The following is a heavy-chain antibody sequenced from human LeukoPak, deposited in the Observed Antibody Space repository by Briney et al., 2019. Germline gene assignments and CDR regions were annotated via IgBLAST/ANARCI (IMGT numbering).Heavy chain of an antibody. CDR1: GFTFSSSW. CDR3: ARDEFGPLAF. V-gene: IGHV3-7*01. CDR2: IKEDGTET. D-gene: IGHD3/OR15-3a*01. Sequence: GGSLRLSFAVSGFTFSSSWMSWVRQAPGKGLEWVANIKEDGTETSYVGSVKGRFTISRDNAKNSLYLQMNSLRAEDTALYYCARDEFGPLAFWGRGTLVTVSS. J-gene: IGHJ4*02.